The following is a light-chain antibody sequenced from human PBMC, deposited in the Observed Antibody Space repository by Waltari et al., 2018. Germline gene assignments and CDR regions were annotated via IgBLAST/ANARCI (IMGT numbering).Light chain of an antibody. Sequence: DIHMTQSPSSLSASVGDRVTITCRASDSITYVNWYQQKPGRAPRLLIYAASNLQTGVPSRFSGIGSGTHFTLTISILQPDDLATYFCQQSSSVPRTFGQGTKIEMK. CDR1: DSITY. V-gene: IGKV1-39*01. CDR2: AAS. J-gene: IGKJ1*01. CDR3: QQSSSVPRT.